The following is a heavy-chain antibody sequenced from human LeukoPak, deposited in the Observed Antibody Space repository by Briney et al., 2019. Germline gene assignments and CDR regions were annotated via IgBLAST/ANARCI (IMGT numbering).Heavy chain of an antibody. CDR3: ARESGYSGSYWGLN. J-gene: IGHJ4*02. V-gene: IGHV4-39*02. CDR1: GASISSSTYY. Sequence: SETLSLTCTVSGASISSSTYYWGWIRQPPGKGLEWIGSIYYTGSTYYNPSLKSRVTISVDTSKNHFSLKLSSVTAADTAVYYCARESGYSGSYWGLNWGQGTLVTVSS. D-gene: IGHD1-26*01. CDR2: IYYTGST.